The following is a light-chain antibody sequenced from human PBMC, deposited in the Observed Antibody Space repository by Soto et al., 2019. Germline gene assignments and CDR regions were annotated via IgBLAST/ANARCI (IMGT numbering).Light chain of an antibody. V-gene: IGLV2-14*01. CDR2: EVS. CDR3: SSYSSSSTFYV. J-gene: IGLJ1*01. CDR1: SSDVGGHNY. Sequence: QSSLANSASVSGSPGQSITISCTGTSSDVGGHNYVSWYQQHPGKVPKLIVYEVSFRPSGVSHRFSGSKSGSTASLTISGLQAEDEADYYCSSYSSSSTFYVFGIGTKVTVL.